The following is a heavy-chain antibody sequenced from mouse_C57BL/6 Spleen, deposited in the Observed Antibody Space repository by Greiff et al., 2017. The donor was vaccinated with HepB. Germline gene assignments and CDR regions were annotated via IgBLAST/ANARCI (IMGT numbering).Heavy chain of an antibody. J-gene: IGHJ2*01. CDR3: ARRNYYGSSGVFDY. Sequence: LMESGPELVKPGASVKISCKASGYTFTDYYINWVKQRPGQGLEWIGWIYPGSGNTKYNEKFKGKATLTVDTSSSTAYMQLSSLTSEDSAVYFCARRNYYGSSGVFDYWGQGTTLTVSS. CDR2: IYPGSGNT. V-gene: IGHV1-84*01. CDR1: GYTFTDYY. D-gene: IGHD1-1*01.